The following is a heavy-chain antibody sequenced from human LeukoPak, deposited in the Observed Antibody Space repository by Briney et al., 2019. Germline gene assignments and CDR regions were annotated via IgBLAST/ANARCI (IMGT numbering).Heavy chain of an antibody. Sequence: PGGSLRLSCAASGFIFSSYEMNWVRQAPGKGLEWVGRIRSKANSYATAYAASVKGRFTISRDDSKNTTYLQMNSLKTEDTAVYYCTSRPLLSYYGSGRTRSDYWGQGTLVTVSS. CDR3: TSRPLLSYYGSGRTRSDY. J-gene: IGHJ4*02. D-gene: IGHD3-10*01. CDR2: IRSKANSYAT. CDR1: GFIFSSYE. V-gene: IGHV3-73*01.